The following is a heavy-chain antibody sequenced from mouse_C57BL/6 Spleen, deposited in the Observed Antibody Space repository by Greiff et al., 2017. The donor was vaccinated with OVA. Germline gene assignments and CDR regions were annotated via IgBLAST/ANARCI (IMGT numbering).Heavy chain of an antibody. V-gene: IGHV1-82*01. CDR3: SGEAYYYGSSSVDY. CDR1: GYAFSSSW. Sequence: QVQLQQSGPELVKPGASVKISCKASGYAFSSSWMNWVKQRPGKGLEWIGRIYPGDGDTNYNGKFKGKATLTADKSSSTAYLQLSSLPSEDSAVSFCSGEAYYYGSSSVDYWGQGTTRTVSS. CDR2: IYPGDGDT. J-gene: IGHJ2*01. D-gene: IGHD1-1*01.